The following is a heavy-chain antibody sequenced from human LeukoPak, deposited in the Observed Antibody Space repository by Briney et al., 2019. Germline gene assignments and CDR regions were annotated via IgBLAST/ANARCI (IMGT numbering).Heavy chain of an antibody. CDR3: ARDELAVAKKGFLDS. J-gene: IGHJ4*02. Sequence: PGRSLRLSCTASGLTFSSYGMHWVRQAPGKGLEWVAVIWYDGSNKYYADSVKGRFTISRDNSKNTLYLQVNSLRAEDTAVYYCARDELAVAKKGFLDSWGQGTLVTVSS. CDR2: IWYDGSNK. CDR1: GLTFSSYG. D-gene: IGHD6-19*01. V-gene: IGHV3-33*01.